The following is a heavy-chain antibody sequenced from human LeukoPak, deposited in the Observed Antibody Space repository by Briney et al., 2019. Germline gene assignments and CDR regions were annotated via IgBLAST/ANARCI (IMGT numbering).Heavy chain of an antibody. CDR1: GFTFSTYS. J-gene: IGHJ4*02. Sequence: PGGSLRLSCAGSGFTFSTYSMNWVRQAPGKGLEWVSSISSSSNYIYYADSVKGRFTISRDNAKNSLYLQMNSLRAEDPAVYYCAKEGNYLGSGSYLHWGQGTLVTVSS. V-gene: IGHV3-21*01. CDR3: AKEGNYLGSGSYLH. D-gene: IGHD3-10*01. CDR2: ISSSSNYI.